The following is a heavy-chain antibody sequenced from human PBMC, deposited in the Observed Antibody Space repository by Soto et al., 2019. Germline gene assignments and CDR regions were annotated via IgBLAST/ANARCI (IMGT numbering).Heavy chain of an antibody. Sequence: QVQLVESGGGVVQPGGSLRLSCQASGFNFDNYCMHWVRQAPGKGLEGVAVITYDGCFQYYADSVKGRFTISRDNSKNTLFLHLNTLKPEDTAVYHCAKDRVGGTFYTPLGFWGQGTLVTVSS. CDR1: GFNFDNYC. V-gene: IGHV3-30*18. D-gene: IGHD1-7*01. CDR3: AKDRVGGTFYTPLGF. CDR2: ITYDGCFQ. J-gene: IGHJ4*02.